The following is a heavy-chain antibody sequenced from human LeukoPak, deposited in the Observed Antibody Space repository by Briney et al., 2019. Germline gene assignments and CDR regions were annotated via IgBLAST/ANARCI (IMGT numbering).Heavy chain of an antibody. CDR2: INWNGGRT. Sequence: GGSLRLSCAASGFTFDDYGMSWVRQAPGKGLEWVSGINWNGGRTGYADSVKGRFTIARDNAKNSLYLQMSSLRAEDTALYYCARDSHYYGSGRYYPWDYWGQGTLVTVSS. D-gene: IGHD3-10*01. J-gene: IGHJ4*02. V-gene: IGHV3-20*04. CDR1: GFTFDDYG. CDR3: ARDSHYYGSGRYYPWDY.